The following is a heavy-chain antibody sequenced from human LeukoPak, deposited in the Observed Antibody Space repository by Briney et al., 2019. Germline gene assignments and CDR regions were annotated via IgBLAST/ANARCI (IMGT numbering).Heavy chain of an antibody. J-gene: IGHJ5*02. D-gene: IGHD3-10*01. CDR2: INPHSGAS. CDR3: ARDGATGVNNWFDP. CDR1: GYTFTGYY. Sequence: ASVKVSCKASGYTFTGYYIHWVRQAPGQGLEWMGWINPHSGASNYAQKFQGRVTMTRDTSISTAYMEVRSLTSDDTAVYYCARDGATGVNNWFDPWGQGTLVTVSS. V-gene: IGHV1-2*02.